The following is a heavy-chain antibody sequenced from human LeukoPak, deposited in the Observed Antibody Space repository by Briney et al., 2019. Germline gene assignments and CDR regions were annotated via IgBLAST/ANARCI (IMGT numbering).Heavy chain of an antibody. V-gene: IGHV1-18*01. CDR2: ISDYNANT. Sequence: ASVKVSCKASGYTFANYGISWVRQAPGQGLEWMGWISDYNANTNYAQKFQGRVTMTTDTSTTTAYMERRSLRSDDTAVYYCARVGYGAYYLDYWGQGTLVTVSS. D-gene: IGHD4-17*01. CDR3: ARVGYGAYYLDY. J-gene: IGHJ4*02. CDR1: GYTFANYG.